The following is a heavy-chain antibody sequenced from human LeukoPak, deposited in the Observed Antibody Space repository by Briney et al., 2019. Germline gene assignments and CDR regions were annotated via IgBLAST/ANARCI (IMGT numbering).Heavy chain of an antibody. Sequence: GGSLRLSCTASGFTFGDYAMSWFRQAPGKGLEWVGFIRSKAYGGTTEYAASVKGRFTISRDDSKSIAYLQMNSLKTEDTAVYYCTRGLTYYYDSSGYYWDYFDYWGQGTLVTVSS. J-gene: IGHJ4*02. CDR2: IRSKAYGGTT. CDR1: GFTFGDYA. D-gene: IGHD3-22*01. V-gene: IGHV3-49*03. CDR3: TRGLTYYYDSSGYYWDYFDY.